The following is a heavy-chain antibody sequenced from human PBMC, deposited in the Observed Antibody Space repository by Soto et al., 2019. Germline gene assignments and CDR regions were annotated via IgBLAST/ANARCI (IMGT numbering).Heavy chain of an antibody. CDR2: ISSSSSYI. CDR3: ARGDIYYDFWSGYAPPYYYYYGMDV. J-gene: IGHJ6*02. Sequence: GGSLRLSCAASGFTFISYSMNWVRQAPGKGLEWVSSISSSSSYIYYADSVKGRFTISRDNAKNSLYLQMNSLRAEDTAVYYCARGDIYYDFWSGYAPPYYYYYGMDVWGQGTTVTVSS. V-gene: IGHV3-21*01. D-gene: IGHD3-3*01. CDR1: GFTFISYS.